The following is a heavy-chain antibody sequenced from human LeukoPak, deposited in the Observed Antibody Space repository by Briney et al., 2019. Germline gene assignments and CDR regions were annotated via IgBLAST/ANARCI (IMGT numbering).Heavy chain of an antibody. CDR3: ATDIVVVPAAISGLNWFDP. J-gene: IGHJ5*02. Sequence: VSAISGSGGSTYYADSVKGRFTISRDNSKNTLYLQMNSLRAEDTAVYYCATDIVVVPAAISGLNWFDPWGQGTLVTVSS. D-gene: IGHD2-2*01. CDR2: ISGSGGST. V-gene: IGHV3-23*01.